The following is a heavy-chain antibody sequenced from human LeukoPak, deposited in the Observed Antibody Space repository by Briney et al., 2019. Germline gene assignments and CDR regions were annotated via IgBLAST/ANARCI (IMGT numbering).Heavy chain of an antibody. CDR2: IYSGGST. Sequence: PGGSLRLSCAASGFTVSSNYMSWARQAPGKGLEWVSVIYSGGSTYYADSVKGRFTISRDNSKNTLYLQMNSLRAEDTAVYYCARTADYYYYGMDVWGQGTTVTVSS. D-gene: IGHD2-21*02. CDR1: GFTVSSNY. CDR3: ARTADYYYYGMDV. V-gene: IGHV3-66*01. J-gene: IGHJ6*02.